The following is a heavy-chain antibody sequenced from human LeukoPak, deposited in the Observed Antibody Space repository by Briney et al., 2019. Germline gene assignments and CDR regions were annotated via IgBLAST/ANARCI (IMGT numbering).Heavy chain of an antibody. J-gene: IGHJ5*02. D-gene: IGHD6-6*01. CDR3: ARPNSSSEGGWFDP. V-gene: IGHV4-59*01. CDR2: IYYSGST. CDR1: GSSISNYY. Sequence: PSETLSLTCTVSGSSISNYYWSWIRQPPGKGLEWIGYIYYSGSTNYNPPLKSRVTISVDTSKNQFSLKLSSVTAADTAVYYCARPNSSSEGGWFDPWGQGTLVTVSS.